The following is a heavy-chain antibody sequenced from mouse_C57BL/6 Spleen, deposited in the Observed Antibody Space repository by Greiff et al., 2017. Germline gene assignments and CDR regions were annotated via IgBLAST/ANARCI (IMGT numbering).Heavy chain of an antibody. Sequence: QVQLQQPGAELVMPGALVKLSCKASGYTFTSFWMHWVKQRPGQGLEWIGEIDPADSYTNYNQQFKGKSTLTVDKSSRTAYMLLSSLTSEDSAVNDCARRGTSGYFDVHGTRTKVTLSS. CDR3: ARRGTSGYFDV. CDR2: IDPADSYT. CDR1: GYTFTSFW. V-gene: IGHV1-69*01. D-gene: IGHD2-14*01. J-gene: IGHJ1*03.